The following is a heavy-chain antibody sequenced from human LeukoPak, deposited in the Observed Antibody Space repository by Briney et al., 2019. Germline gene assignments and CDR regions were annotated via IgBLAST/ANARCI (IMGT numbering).Heavy chain of an antibody. J-gene: IGHJ3*02. D-gene: IGHD5-12*01. V-gene: IGHV3-9*01. CDR2: ISWNSGSI. CDR1: GFTFSSYW. Sequence: GGSLRLSSAASGFTFSSYWMHWVRQAPGKGLEWVSGISWNSGSIGYADSVKGRFTISRDNAKNSLYLQMNSLRAEDTALYYCAKDPMQWLRFYAFDIWGQGTMVTVSS. CDR3: AKDPMQWLRFYAFDI.